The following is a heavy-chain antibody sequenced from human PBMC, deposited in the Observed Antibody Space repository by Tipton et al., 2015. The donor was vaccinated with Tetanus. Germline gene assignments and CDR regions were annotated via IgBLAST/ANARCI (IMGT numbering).Heavy chain of an antibody. CDR3: VRRGEARANWFDS. Sequence: SLRLSCEGSGFTLSRYWMHWVRQAPGTGLVWVARINSDGSARSYADSVKGRFTISRDNAKDTLHLQMNSLRVEDTAVYYCVRRGEARANWFDSWGQGTLVTVSS. D-gene: IGHD2-21*01. J-gene: IGHJ5*01. CDR2: INSDGSAR. CDR1: GFTLSRYW. V-gene: IGHV3-74*01.